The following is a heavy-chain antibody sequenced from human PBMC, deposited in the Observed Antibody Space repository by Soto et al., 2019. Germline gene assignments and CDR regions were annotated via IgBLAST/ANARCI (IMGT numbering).Heavy chain of an antibody. Sequence: SETLSLTCTVSGGSISSGGYYWSWIRQHPGKGLEWIGYIYYSGSIFYNPSFKSRVTISVDTSKNQFSLQLSSVTAADTAVYFCAREDDGGDRDYYGLDVWGQGTTVTVSS. D-gene: IGHD2-21*02. J-gene: IGHJ6*02. V-gene: IGHV4-30-4*08. CDR3: AREDDGGDRDYYGLDV. CDR2: IYYSGSI. CDR1: GGSISSGGYY.